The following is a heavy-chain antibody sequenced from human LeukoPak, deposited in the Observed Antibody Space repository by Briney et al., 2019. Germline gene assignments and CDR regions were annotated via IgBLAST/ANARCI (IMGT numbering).Heavy chain of an antibody. CDR1: GGSISSYY. CDR3: ARESGYYYGMDV. J-gene: IGHJ6*02. D-gene: IGHD3-10*01. Sequence: SETLSLTCTVSGGSISSYYWSWIRQPPGKGLEWIGYIYYSGSTNYNPSLTSRVTISVDTSKNQFSLKLSSVTAADTAVYYCARESGYYYGMDVRGQGTTVTVSS. V-gene: IGHV4-59*01. CDR2: IYYSGST.